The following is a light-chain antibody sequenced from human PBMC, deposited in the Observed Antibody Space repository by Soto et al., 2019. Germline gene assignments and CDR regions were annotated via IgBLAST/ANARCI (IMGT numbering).Light chain of an antibody. CDR1: RSNIGSNT. J-gene: IGLJ2*01. CDR2: SNS. CDR3: AAWDGSLNGVV. V-gene: IGLV1-44*01. Sequence: QAVVTQPPSASGTPGQRVTISCSGSRSNIGSNTVNWYQQLPGTAPKFVIYSNSQRPSGVPARFSGSKSGTSASLAISRLQSEDEADYYCAAWDGSLNGVVFGGGTKLTVL.